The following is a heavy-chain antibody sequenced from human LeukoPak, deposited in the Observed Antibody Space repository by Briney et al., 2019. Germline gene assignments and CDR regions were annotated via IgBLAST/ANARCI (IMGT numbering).Heavy chain of an antibody. V-gene: IGHV3-9*01. CDR2: ISWNSGSI. CDR3: ASTFGAAAGTY. Sequence: GGSLRLSCAASGFTFDDYAMHWVRQAPGKGLEWVSGISWNSGSIGYADSVKGRFTISRDNAKNSLYLQMNSLRAEDTAVYYCASTFGAAAGTYWGQGTLVTVSS. J-gene: IGHJ4*02. CDR1: GFTFDDYA. D-gene: IGHD6-13*01.